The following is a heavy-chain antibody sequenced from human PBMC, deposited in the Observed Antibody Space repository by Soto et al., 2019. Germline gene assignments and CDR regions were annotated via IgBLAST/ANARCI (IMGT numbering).Heavy chain of an antibody. CDR3: ARERRGMATIGYYFDY. CDR2: IWYDGSNK. CDR1: GFTFSSYG. Sequence: PGGSLRLSCAASGFTFSSYGMHWVRQAPGKGLEWVAVIWYDGSNKYYADSVKGRFTISRDNSKNTLYLQMNSLRAEDTAVYYCARERRGMATIGYYFDYWGQGTLVTVSS. D-gene: IGHD5-12*01. V-gene: IGHV3-33*01. J-gene: IGHJ4*02.